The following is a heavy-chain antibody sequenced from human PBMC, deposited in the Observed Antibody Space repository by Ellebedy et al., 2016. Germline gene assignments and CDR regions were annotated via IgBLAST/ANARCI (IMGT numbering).Heavy chain of an antibody. D-gene: IGHD3-3*01. CDR1: GFTVSSNY. J-gene: IGHJ3*02. CDR3: AREARFLEWANPFDI. V-gene: IGHV3-53*01. CDR2: IYSGGST. Sequence: GGSLRLSCAASGFTVSSNYMSWVRQAPGKGLEWVSVIYSGGSTYYADSVKGRFTISRDNSKNTLYLQMNSLRAEDTAVYYCAREARFLEWANPFDIWGQGTMVTVSS.